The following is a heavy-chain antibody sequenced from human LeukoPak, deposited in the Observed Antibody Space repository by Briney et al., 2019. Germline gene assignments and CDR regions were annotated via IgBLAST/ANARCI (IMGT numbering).Heavy chain of an antibody. CDR1: GYTVTSYD. D-gene: IGHD3-3*01. Sequence: ASVKGYCKASGYTVTSYDINWVRQATGQGLEWMGWMNPNSGNTGYAQKVQGRVTMTRNTSISTAYMELSSLRSEDTAVYYCARGQLGRGDFWSGYYHYSLDYWGQGTLVTVSS. CDR2: MNPNSGNT. J-gene: IGHJ4*02. CDR3: ARGQLGRGDFWSGYYHYSLDY. V-gene: IGHV1-8*01.